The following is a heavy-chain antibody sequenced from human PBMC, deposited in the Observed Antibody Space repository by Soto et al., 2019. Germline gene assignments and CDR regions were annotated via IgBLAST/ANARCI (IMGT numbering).Heavy chain of an antibody. CDR1: GGTFSSYA. J-gene: IGHJ3*02. Sequence: QVQLVQSGAEVKKPGSSVKVSCKASGGTFSSYAIRWVRQAPGQGLEWMGGIIPIFGTANYAQKFQGRVTITADKSTSTAYMELSSLRSEDTAVYYCARRVGSSFQPSGAFDIWVQGTMVTVSS. CDR3: ARRVGSSFQPSGAFDI. V-gene: IGHV1-69*06. CDR2: IIPIFGTA. D-gene: IGHD6-13*01.